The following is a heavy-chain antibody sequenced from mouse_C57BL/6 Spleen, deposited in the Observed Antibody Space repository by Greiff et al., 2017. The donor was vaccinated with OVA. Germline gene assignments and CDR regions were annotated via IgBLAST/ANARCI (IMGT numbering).Heavy chain of an antibody. CDR3: ARSLTGSFAY. CDR2: ISSGGSYT. J-gene: IGHJ3*01. D-gene: IGHD4-1*01. CDR1: GFTFSSYG. V-gene: IGHV5-6*01. Sequence: EVKLMESGGDLVKPGGSLKLSCAASGFTFSSYGMSWVRQTPDKRLEWVSTISSGGSYTYYPDSVKGRFTISRDNAKNTLYLQMSSLKSEDTAMYYCARSLTGSFAYWGQGTLVTVSA.